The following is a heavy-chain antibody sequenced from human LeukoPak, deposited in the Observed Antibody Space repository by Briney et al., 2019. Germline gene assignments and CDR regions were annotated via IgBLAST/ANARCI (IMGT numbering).Heavy chain of an antibody. CDR2: ISSDSSTI. CDR1: GFTFNTYS. D-gene: IGHD3-16*01. Sequence: GGSLRLSCAASGFTFNTYSMNWVRQAPGKGLEWVSYISSDSSTIYYADSVKGRFTISRDNAKNSPYLQMNSLRAEDTAVYYCAKDGKAWGDYVVYWGQGTLVTVPS. CDR3: AKDGKAWGDYVVY. V-gene: IGHV3-48*01. J-gene: IGHJ4*02.